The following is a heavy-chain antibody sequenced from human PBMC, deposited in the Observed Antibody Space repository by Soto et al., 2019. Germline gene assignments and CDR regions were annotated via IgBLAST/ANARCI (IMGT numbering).Heavy chain of an antibody. CDR3: ARQGMITRPEYGMDV. D-gene: IGHD3-16*01. CDR2: IYYSGST. CDR1: GGSISSGGYY. V-gene: IGHV4-31*03. Sequence: PSETLSLTCTVSGGSISSGGYYWSWIRQHPGKGLEWIGYIYYSGSTYYNPSLQSRVTISVDTSKNPFSLKLSSVTAADTAMYYCARQGMITRPEYGMDVWGQGTTVTVSS. J-gene: IGHJ6*02.